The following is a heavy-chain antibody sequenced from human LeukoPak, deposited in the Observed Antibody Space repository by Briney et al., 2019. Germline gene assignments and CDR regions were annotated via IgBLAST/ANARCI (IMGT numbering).Heavy chain of an antibody. Sequence: GASVKVSCKASGYTFTDHWIHWVRQAPGEGLDWMGMIKPSDGETRYAQKFQGRVSTTGDTSTTTVYMELSSLRSEDTAVLYCARAVAQDFDYGGRGTLLIVSS. CDR1: GYTFTDHW. V-gene: IGHV1-46*01. CDR3: ARAVAQDFDY. J-gene: IGHJ4*02. CDR2: IKPSDGET.